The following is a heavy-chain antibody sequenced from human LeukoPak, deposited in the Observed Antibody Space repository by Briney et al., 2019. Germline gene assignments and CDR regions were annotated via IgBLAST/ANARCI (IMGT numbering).Heavy chain of an antibody. CDR3: ARGGIADYYGSGSPFDY. D-gene: IGHD3-10*01. Sequence: SETLSLTCPVYGGSFSGYYWSWIRQPPGKGLEWIGEINHSGSTNYNPSLKSRVTISVDTSKNQFSLKLSSVTAADTAVYYCARGGIADYYGSGSPFDYWGQGTLVTVSS. CDR1: GGSFSGYY. J-gene: IGHJ4*02. V-gene: IGHV4-34*01. CDR2: INHSGST.